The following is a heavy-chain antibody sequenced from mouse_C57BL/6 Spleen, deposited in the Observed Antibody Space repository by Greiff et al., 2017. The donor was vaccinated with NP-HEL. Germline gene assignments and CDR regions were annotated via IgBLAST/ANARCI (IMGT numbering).Heavy chain of an antibody. Sequence: QVHVKQSGAELVKPGASVKISCKASGYAFSSYWMNWVKQRPGKGLEWIGQIYPGDGDTNYNGKFKGKATLTADKSSSTAYMQLSSLTSEDSAVYFCARSVYYGSAYGLDYWGQGTTLTVSS. V-gene: IGHV1-80*01. J-gene: IGHJ2*01. CDR2: IYPGDGDT. CDR3: ARSVYYGSAYGLDY. D-gene: IGHD1-1*01. CDR1: GYAFSSYW.